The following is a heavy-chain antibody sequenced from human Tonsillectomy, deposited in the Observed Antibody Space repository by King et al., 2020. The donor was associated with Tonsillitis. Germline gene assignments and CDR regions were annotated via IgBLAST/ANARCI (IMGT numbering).Heavy chain of an antibody. Sequence: DVQLVESGGGLVQPGGSLRLSCAASGFTFSSYAMSWVRQAPGKGLEWVSAISGSGGSTYYADSVKGRFTISRDNSKNTLYLQMNSLRAEDTAVYYCAKATMWRYGELENYFDYWGQGTLVTVSS. J-gene: IGHJ4*02. CDR1: GFTFSSYA. V-gene: IGHV3-23*04. CDR2: ISGSGGST. CDR3: AKATMWRYGELENYFDY. D-gene: IGHD1-26*01.